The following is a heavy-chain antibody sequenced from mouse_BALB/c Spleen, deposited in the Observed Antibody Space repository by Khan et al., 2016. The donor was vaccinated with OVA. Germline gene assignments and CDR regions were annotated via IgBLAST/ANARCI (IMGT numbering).Heavy chain of an antibody. CDR3: ARGGYGGFAY. J-gene: IGHJ3*01. Sequence: QVQLKESGGDLMKPGASVKISCKATGYTFSSYWIEWVKQRPGHGLEWIGQLFPGSVSTTYNEKFKGTATFTADTSSNSAYMQLSSLISEDSACYYCARGGYGGFAYWGQGTLVTVSA. CDR1: GYTFSSYW. D-gene: IGHD2-2*01. V-gene: IGHV1-9*01. CDR2: LFPGSVST.